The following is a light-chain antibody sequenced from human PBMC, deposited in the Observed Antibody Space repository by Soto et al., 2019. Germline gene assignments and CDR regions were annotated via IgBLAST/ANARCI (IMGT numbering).Light chain of an antibody. CDR2: QNT. CDR1: KLGDNY. J-gene: IGLJ2*01. CDR3: QAWYSRTVV. Sequence: SYELTQPPSVSVSPGQTASITCSGAKLGDNYGSWYHQRPGQPPVLVIYQNTQRPSGIPDRFSGSNSGNTTTLTISGTQAMDEADYYCQAWYSRTVVFGGGTKLTVL. V-gene: IGLV3-1*01.